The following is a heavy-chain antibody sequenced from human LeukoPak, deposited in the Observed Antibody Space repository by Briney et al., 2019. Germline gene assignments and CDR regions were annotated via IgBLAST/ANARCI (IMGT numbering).Heavy chain of an antibody. CDR2: IYYSGST. CDR1: GGSISSSSYY. CDR3: ARDDSLYYDS. J-gene: IGHJ5*02. Sequence: SETLSLTCTVSGGSISSSSYYWGWIRQPPGKGLEWIGSIYYSGSTYYNPSLKSRVTISVDTSKNQFSLKLSSVTAADTAVYYCARDDSLYYDSWGQGTLVTVSS. V-gene: IGHV4-39*07. D-gene: IGHD3-3*01.